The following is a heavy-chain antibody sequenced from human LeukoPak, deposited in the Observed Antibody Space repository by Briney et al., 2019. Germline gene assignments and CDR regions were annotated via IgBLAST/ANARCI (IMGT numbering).Heavy chain of an antibody. CDR2: ISAYNGNT. Sequence: ASVKVSCKASGYTFTSYGISWVRQAPGQGLEWMGWISAYNGNTNYAQKLQGRVTMTTDTSTSTAYMELRSLRSDDTAVYYCARSGAFTIFGVVIKVYYYYGMGVWGQGTTVTVSS. CDR1: GYTFTSYG. D-gene: IGHD3-3*01. CDR3: ARSGAFTIFGVVIKVYYYYGMGV. J-gene: IGHJ6*02. V-gene: IGHV1-18*01.